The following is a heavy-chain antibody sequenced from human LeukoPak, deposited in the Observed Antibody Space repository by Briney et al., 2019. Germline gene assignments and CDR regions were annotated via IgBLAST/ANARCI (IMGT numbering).Heavy chain of an antibody. CDR3: ARGYSSSADFDY. CDR2: IYYSGST. D-gene: IGHD6-6*01. V-gene: IGHV4-61*05. Sequence: SETLSLSCTVSGGSISSSRYYWGWIRQPPGKGLEWIGYIYYSGSTNYNPSLKSRVTISVDTSKNQFSLKLSSVTAADTAVYYCARGYSSSADFDYWGQGTLVTVSS. CDR1: GGSISSSRYY. J-gene: IGHJ4*02.